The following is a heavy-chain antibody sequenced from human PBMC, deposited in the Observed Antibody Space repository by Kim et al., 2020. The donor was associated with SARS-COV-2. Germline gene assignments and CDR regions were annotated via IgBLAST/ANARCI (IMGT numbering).Heavy chain of an antibody. CDR3: ARVDSSGYTVDY. Sequence: GGSLRLSCAASGFTFSSYSMNWVRQAPGKGPEWVSYISSRTSTIYYADSVKGRFTISRDNAKNSLYLQMNSLRAEDTAVYYCARVDSSGYTVDYWGQGTLVTVSS. J-gene: IGHJ4*02. CDR2: ISSRTSTI. V-gene: IGHV3-48*04. CDR1: GFTFSSYS. D-gene: IGHD3-22*01.